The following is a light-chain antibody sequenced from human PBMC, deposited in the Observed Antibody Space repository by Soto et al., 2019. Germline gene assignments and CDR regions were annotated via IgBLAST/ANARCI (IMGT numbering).Light chain of an antibody. CDR1: QGISNY. V-gene: IGKV1-9*01. CDR2: AAS. CDR3: QHLDSYPIT. J-gene: IGKJ5*01. Sequence: DIQKKQYPSFLSASVGDRVTITCRASQGISNYVLWYQQKPGKAPKLLIYAASTLQSGVASRFSGSGSGTEFTLTISSLQPEDFAIYYCQHLDSYPITFGQGTRLEIK.